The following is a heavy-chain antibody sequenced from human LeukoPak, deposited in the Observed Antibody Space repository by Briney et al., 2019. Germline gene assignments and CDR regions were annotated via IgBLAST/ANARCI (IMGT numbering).Heavy chain of an antibody. D-gene: IGHD6-19*01. J-gene: IGHJ3*02. CDR1: GFSFSTYS. CDR3: AKDRSDWYPGAFDI. V-gene: IGHV3-21*01. Sequence: PGGSLRLSCAASGFSFSTYSMNWVRQAPGKGLEWVSSTSSSGSYIYYADSLTGRFTISRDNAKNSLYLQMNSLRAEDTAVYYYAKDRSDWYPGAFDIWGQGTMVTVSS. CDR2: TSSSGSYI.